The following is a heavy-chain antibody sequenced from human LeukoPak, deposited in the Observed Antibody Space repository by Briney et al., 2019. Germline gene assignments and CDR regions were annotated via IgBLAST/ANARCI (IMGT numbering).Heavy chain of an antibody. Sequence: SETLSLTCAVSGGSISSSNWWSWVRQPPGKGLEWIGEIYHSGSTNYNPSLKSRVTISVDKSKNQFSLKLSSVTAADTAVYYCGGVDTVTTDGMDVWGKGTTVTVSS. V-gene: IGHV4-4*02. CDR3: GGVDTVTTDGMDV. J-gene: IGHJ6*04. CDR2: IYHSGST. D-gene: IGHD4-17*01. CDR1: GGSISSSNW.